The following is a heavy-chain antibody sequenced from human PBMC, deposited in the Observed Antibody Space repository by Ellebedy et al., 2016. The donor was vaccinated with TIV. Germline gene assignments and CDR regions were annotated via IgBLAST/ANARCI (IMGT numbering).Heavy chain of an antibody. D-gene: IGHD1-7*01. V-gene: IGHV5-51*01. J-gene: IGHJ4*02. CDR2: IYPGDSDT. CDR1: GYSFTSYW. CDR3: ARHSEVGTTSPFDC. Sequence: GESLKISCKGSGYSFTSYWIGWVRQMPGKGLEWMGIIYPGDSDTRYSPSFQGQVTISVDKSISTAYLQWSGLKASDTAMYYGARHSEVGTTSPFDCWGQGTLVTVSS.